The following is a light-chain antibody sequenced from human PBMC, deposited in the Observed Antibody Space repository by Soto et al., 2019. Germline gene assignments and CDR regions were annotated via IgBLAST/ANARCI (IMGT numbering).Light chain of an antibody. J-gene: IGLJ2*01. CDR1: SSDVGGFDY. Sequence: QSALTQPASMSGSLGQSISISCTGTSSDVGGFDYVSWYQQLPGQAPKLIIFDVINRPSGISSRFSGSKSGNTASLTISGLQADDEAAYHCSSYTSRSTVLFGGGTKLTVL. CDR3: SSYTSRSTVL. V-gene: IGLV2-14*03. CDR2: DVI.